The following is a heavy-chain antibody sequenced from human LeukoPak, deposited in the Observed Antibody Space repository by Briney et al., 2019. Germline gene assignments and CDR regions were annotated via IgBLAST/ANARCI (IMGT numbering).Heavy chain of an antibody. CDR2: VSYSGST. D-gene: IGHD3-3*01. CDR1: GGSISSYY. CDR3: ARSYYDFWSGYYDL. Sequence: SETLSLTCTVSGGSISSYYWSWVRQPPGKGLEWIGYVSYSGSTDYNPSLKSRVIISIDTSKNQFSLKLSSVTAADTAVYYCARSYYDFWSGYYDLWGQGTLVTVSS. J-gene: IGHJ5*02. V-gene: IGHV4-59*08.